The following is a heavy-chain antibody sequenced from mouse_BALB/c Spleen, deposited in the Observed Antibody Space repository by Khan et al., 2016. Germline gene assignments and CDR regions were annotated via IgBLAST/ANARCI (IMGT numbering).Heavy chain of an antibody. J-gene: IGHJ3*01. CDR3: ALDGSWFAY. V-gene: IGHV14-1*02. CDR2: IDPENGNT. D-gene: IGHD2-3*01. CDR1: GFNIKDYY. Sequence: VQLKESGAELVRPGALVKLSCKASGFNIKDYYMHWVKQRPEQGLEWIGWIDPENGNTIYDPKFQGKASITADTSSITAYLQLSSLTSEDTAVYYCALDGSWFAYWGQGTLVTVSA.